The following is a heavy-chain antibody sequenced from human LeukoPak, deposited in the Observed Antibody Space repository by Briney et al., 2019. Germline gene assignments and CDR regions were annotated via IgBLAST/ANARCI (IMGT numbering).Heavy chain of an antibody. Sequence: SETLSLTCTVSGGSISTYYWSWIRQPPGKGLEWIGYIYYTGSTNYNPSLKSRVTISVDTSKNQFSLKLNSVTAADTAVYYCATRGDWLDPWGQGTLVTVSS. J-gene: IGHJ5*02. CDR3: ATRGDWLDP. V-gene: IGHV4-59*01. CDR2: IYYTGST. CDR1: GGSISTYY.